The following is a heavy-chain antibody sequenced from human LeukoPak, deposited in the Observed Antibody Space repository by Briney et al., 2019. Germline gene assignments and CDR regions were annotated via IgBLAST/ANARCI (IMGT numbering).Heavy chain of an antibody. CDR3: ARDDSGWINWFDP. D-gene: IGHD6-19*01. Sequence: SETLSLTCTVSGGSITSSSYYWGWIRQPPGKGLEWIGSIYYGGTTYYNPSLKSRVTISVDTSRSQFSLKVNSVTAADTAVYYCARDDSGWINWFDPWGQGTLVTVSS. CDR1: GGSITSSSYY. V-gene: IGHV4-39*07. CDR2: IYYGGTT. J-gene: IGHJ5*02.